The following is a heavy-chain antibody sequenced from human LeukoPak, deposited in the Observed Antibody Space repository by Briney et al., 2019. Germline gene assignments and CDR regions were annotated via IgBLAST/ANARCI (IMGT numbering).Heavy chain of an antibody. J-gene: IGHJ4*02. CDR1: GFSFSTTW. D-gene: IGHD3-16*01. CDR2: INIDGSQR. Sequence: GGSLRLSCAASGFSFSTTWMTWVRQTPGKGLELVANINIDGSQRYHADSVEGRFTISRDNVENTLYLQMSSLRVEDTAVYYCARDPGWGALDYWGQGALVIVSS. CDR3: ARDPGWGALDY. V-gene: IGHV3-7*03.